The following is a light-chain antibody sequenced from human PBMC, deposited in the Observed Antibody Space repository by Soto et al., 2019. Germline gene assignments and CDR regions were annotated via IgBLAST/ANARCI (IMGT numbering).Light chain of an antibody. V-gene: IGLV3-21*02. CDR3: QVWDFVSDHMV. CDR2: DDS. J-gene: IGLJ2*01. CDR1: NIRTKS. Sequence: SYELTQPPSVSVAPGQTASISCGGDNIRTKSVHWYQQKPGRAPVVVVYDDSDSVNPERFSGSNSGNTATLTIGRAEAGDEADYYCQVWDFVSDHMVFGGGTKLTVL.